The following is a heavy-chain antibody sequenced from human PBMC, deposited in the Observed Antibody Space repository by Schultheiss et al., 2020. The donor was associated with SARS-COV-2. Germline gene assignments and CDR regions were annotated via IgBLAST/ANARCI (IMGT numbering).Heavy chain of an antibody. V-gene: IGHV3-9*01. CDR2: ISWNSGSI. D-gene: IGHD6-13*01. CDR3: TRHDSSWPADNWFDP. Sequence: GGSLRLSCAASGFTFDDYAMHWVRQAPGKGLEWVSGISWNSGSIDYADSVKGRFTISRDNSKNTLYLQMNSLKTEDTAVYYCTRHDSSWPADNWFDPWGQGTLVTVSS. J-gene: IGHJ5*02. CDR1: GFTFDDYA.